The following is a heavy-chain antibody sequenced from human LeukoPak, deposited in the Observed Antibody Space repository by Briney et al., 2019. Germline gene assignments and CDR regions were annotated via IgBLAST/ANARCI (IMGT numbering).Heavy chain of an antibody. CDR2: ISAYNGNT. CDR1: GYTFTSYG. J-gene: IGHJ6*02. Sequence: ASVKVSCKASGYTFTSYGISWVRQAPGQGLEWMGWISAYNGNTNYAQKLQGRVTMTTDTSTSTAYKELRSLRSDDTAVYYCARANYYYGMDVWGQGTTVTVSS. CDR3: ARANYYYGMDV. V-gene: IGHV1-18*01.